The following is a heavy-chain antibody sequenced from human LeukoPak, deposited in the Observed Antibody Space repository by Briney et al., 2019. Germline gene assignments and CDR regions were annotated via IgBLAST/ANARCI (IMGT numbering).Heavy chain of an antibody. CDR2: IYYSGST. J-gene: IGHJ4*02. CDR1: GGSISSGDYY. Sequence: SETLSPTCTVSGGSISSGDYYWSWIRQPPGEGLEWIGYIYYSGSTYYNPSLKSRVTISVDTSKNQFSLKLSSVTAADTAVYYCAREGAAAGEFDYWGQGTLVTVSS. D-gene: IGHD6-13*01. CDR3: AREGAAAGEFDY. V-gene: IGHV4-30-4*01.